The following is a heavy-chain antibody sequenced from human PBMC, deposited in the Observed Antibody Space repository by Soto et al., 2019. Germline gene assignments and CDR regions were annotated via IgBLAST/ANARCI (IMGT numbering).Heavy chain of an antibody. CDR1: GFTFSSYA. CDR2: ISYDGSNK. J-gene: IGHJ6*02. CDR3: ARVDGYCTNGECYEYGMDV. D-gene: IGHD2-8*01. Sequence: QVQLVESGGGVVQPGRSLRLSCAASGFTFSSYAMHWVRQAPGKGLEWVAVISYDGSNKYYADSVKGRFTISRDNAKNTLYLEMNSLRADDTAVYYCARVDGYCTNGECYEYGMDVWGQGTTVTVSS. V-gene: IGHV3-30-3*01.